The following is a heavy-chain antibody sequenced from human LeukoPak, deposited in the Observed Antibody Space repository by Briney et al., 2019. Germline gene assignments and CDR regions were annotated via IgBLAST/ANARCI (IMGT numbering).Heavy chain of an antibody. D-gene: IGHD3-10*01. CDR1: GFSVRSNY. Sequence: GGSLRLSCAASGFSVRSNYMSWVRQAPGKGLEWVSVIYSGGTTYYADSVKGRFTISRDNSKNTLYLQMNSLRAEDTAVYYCARGPMGNYFHYWGQGTLVTVSS. V-gene: IGHV3-53*01. CDR3: ARGPMGNYFHY. J-gene: IGHJ4*02. CDR2: IYSGGTT.